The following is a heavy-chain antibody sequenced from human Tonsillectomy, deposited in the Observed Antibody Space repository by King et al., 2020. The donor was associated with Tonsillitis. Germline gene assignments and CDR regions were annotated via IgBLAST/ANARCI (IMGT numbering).Heavy chain of an antibody. Sequence: VQLVESGGGLVQPGGSLRLSCAASGFTFDVYSMNWVRQAPGKGLVWVSYITSSSSSIYYADSVKGRFTISRDNAKNSLYLQMNSLRGEDTAVYYCARDRFLTVTVPTMDVWGQGTTVTVSS. D-gene: IGHD4-17*01. V-gene: IGHV3-48*01. CDR3: ARDRFLTVTVPTMDV. CDR1: GFTFDVYS. CDR2: ITSSSSSI. J-gene: IGHJ6*02.